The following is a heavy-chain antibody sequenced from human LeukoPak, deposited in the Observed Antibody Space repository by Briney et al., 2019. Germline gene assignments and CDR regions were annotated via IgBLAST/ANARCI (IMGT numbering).Heavy chain of an antibody. CDR2: IYYSGST. CDR3: ARRRGYCSSTSCYWDYFDY. V-gene: IGHV4-59*01. D-gene: IGHD2-2*01. J-gene: IGHJ4*02. Sequence: PSETLSLTCTVSGGSISSYYWSWIRQPPGKGLEWIGYIYYSGSTNYNPSLKSRVTISVDTSKNQFSLKLSSVTAADTAVYYCARRRGYCSSTSCYWDYFDYWGQGTLVTVSS. CDR1: GGSISSYY.